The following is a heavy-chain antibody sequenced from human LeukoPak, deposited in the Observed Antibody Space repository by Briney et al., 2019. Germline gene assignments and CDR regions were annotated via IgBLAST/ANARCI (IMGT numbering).Heavy chain of an antibody. CDR3: ARIDDYGDYFLDY. D-gene: IGHD4-17*01. Sequence: ASVKVSCKASGYTFTSYGISWVRQAPGQGLEWMGWISAYNGNTNYAQKFQGRVTMTRDTSISTAYMELSRLRSDDTAVYYCARIDDYGDYFLDYWGQGTLVTVSS. V-gene: IGHV1-18*01. J-gene: IGHJ4*02. CDR1: GYTFTSYG. CDR2: ISAYNGNT.